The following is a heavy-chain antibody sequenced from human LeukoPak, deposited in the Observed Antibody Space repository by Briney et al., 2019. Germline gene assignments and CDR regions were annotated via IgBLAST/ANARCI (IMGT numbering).Heavy chain of an antibody. D-gene: IGHD3-10*01. CDR1: GFTFSSYG. V-gene: IGHV3-33*01. Sequence: GGSLRLSCAASGFTFSSYGMHWVRQAPGKGLEWVAVIYYDGNNKFYADSVKGRFTISRDNSKNTLYLQMNSLRAEDTAVYYCGRDAYYYGSGSYVDYWGQGTLVTVSS. CDR3: GRDAYYYGSGSYVDY. J-gene: IGHJ4*02. CDR2: IYYDGNNK.